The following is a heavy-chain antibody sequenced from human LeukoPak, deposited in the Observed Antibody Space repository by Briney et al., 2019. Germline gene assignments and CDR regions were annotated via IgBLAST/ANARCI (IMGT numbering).Heavy chain of an antibody. V-gene: IGHV3-33*01. Sequence: PGASLRLSCATSGFTFKSYGSHWVRQAPGRGLEWVVFIWYDGSNQYYADSVKGRFTISRDKSKNTLFLQMNSLRAEDTALYFCARDISTSYFDSWGQGTLVTVSS. CDR2: IWYDGSNQ. D-gene: IGHD3-3*02. J-gene: IGHJ4*02. CDR3: ARDISTSYFDS. CDR1: GFTFKSYG.